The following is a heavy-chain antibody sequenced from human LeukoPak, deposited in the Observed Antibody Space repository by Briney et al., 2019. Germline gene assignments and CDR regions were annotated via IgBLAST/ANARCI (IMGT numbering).Heavy chain of an antibody. CDR1: GYTYTSYG. CDR3: VQQGGRDTYGRNWYFGL. Sequence: ASVKVSCKASGYTYTSYGISWVRQAPGQGLEWMGWISAYNGNTNYAQKLQGRVTMTTDTSTSTAYMELRSLRSDDTAVYYCVQQGGRDTYGRNWYFGLWGRGTLVTVSS. J-gene: IGHJ2*01. V-gene: IGHV1-18*01. D-gene: IGHD2-8*01. CDR2: ISAYNGNT.